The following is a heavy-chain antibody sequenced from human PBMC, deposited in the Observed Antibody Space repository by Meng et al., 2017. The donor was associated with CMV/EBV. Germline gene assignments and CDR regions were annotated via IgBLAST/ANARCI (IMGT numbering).Heavy chain of an antibody. V-gene: IGHV3-15*01. CDR3: ARDFGQLRFLEWLSRTWFDP. CDR2: IKSKTDGGTT. D-gene: IGHD3-3*01. J-gene: IGHJ5*02. CDR1: GFTFSNAW. Sequence: GGSLRLSCAASGFTFSNAWMSWVRQAPGKGLEWVGRIKSKTDGGTTDYAAPVKGRFTISRDDSKNTLYLQMNSLKTEDTAVYYCARDFGQLRFLEWLSRTWFDPWAREPWSPSPQ.